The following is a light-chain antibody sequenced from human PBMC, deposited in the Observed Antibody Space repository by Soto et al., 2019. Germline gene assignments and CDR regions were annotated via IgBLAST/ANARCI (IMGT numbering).Light chain of an antibody. V-gene: IGKV3-20*01. CDR3: QQCSISPLT. Sequence: EIVLTQSPGTLSLSPGERATLSCRASQSVTNNYLAWYQQKPGQAPRLLIHDASSRATGIPDRFSGSGSGTEVTLTISRLEPEDFAVYYCQQCSISPLTFGGGTKVEIK. CDR1: QSVTNNY. CDR2: DAS. J-gene: IGKJ4*01.